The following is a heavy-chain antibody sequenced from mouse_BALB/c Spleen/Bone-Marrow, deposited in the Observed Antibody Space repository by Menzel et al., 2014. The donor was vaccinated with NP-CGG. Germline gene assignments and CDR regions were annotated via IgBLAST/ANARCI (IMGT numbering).Heavy chain of an antibody. J-gene: IGHJ1*01. CDR2: IRNKANGYTT. Sequence: EVKVVESGGGLVQPGGSLRLSCATSGFTFTDYCMSWVRQPPGKALEWLGFIRNKANGYTTEYSASVKGRFTISRDNSQSILYLQMNILRTEDSATYYCARDRNYDINWYFDVWGAGTTVTVSS. D-gene: IGHD1-1*01. CDR3: ARDRNYDINWYFDV. V-gene: IGHV7-3*02. CDR1: GFTFTDYC.